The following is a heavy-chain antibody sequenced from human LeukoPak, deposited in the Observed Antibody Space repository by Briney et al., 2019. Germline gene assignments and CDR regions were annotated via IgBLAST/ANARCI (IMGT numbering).Heavy chain of an antibody. V-gene: IGHV3-7*05. J-gene: IGHJ4*02. CDR2: IKQDGSEK. CDR3: ARDNNYFDY. CDR1: GFSVSSYW. Sequence: GGSLRLSCAASGFSVSSYWMTWVRQAPGKGLEWVANIKQDGSEKYYVDSVKGRFIISKDNAKNSLYLQMNSLRAEDTAVYYCARDNNYFDYWGRGTLVTVSS.